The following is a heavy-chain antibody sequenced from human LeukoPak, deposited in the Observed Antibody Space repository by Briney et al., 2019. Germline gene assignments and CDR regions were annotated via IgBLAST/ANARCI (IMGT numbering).Heavy chain of an antibody. CDR3: ATDKTVDTAMVDGENYFDY. J-gene: IGHJ4*02. Sequence: SVKVSSKVSGYTLTELSMHWVRQAPGKGLEWMGRFEPEDGETIYAQQFQGRVTMTEDTSTDTAYMELSSLRSEDTAVYYCATDKTVDTAMVDGENYFDYWGQGTLVTVS. CDR2: FEPEDGET. V-gene: IGHV1-24*01. D-gene: IGHD5-18*01. CDR1: GYTLTELS.